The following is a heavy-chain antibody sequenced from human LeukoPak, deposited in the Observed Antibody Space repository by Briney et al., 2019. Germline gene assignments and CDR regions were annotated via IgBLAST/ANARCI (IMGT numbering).Heavy chain of an antibody. J-gene: IGHJ6*02. CDR3: ARDHKDTAMVTPYYGMDV. CDR1: GFTVSSNY. CDR2: IYSGGST. D-gene: IGHD5-18*01. Sequence: GGSLRLSCAASGFTVSSNYMSWVRQAPGKGLEWVSVIYSGGSTYYADSVKGRFTISRDNSKNTLYLQMNSLRAEDTAVYYCARDHKDTAMVTPYYGMDVWGQGTTVTVSS. V-gene: IGHV3-53*01.